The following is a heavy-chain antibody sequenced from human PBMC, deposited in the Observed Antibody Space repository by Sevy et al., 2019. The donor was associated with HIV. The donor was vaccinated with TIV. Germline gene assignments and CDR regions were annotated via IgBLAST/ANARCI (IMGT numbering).Heavy chain of an antibody. D-gene: IGHD3-9*01. CDR3: AKEETTGYI. V-gene: IGHV3-23*01. J-gene: IGHJ4*02. CDR2: ISASGGST. Sequence: GESLRLSCTASGFTFSSYVISWVRQAPGKGLEWVSTISASGGSTYYADSVKGRFTISRDNSKKNVYLDMNSLRAEDTAIFYCAKEETTGYIWGQGTLVTVSS. CDR1: GFTFSSYV.